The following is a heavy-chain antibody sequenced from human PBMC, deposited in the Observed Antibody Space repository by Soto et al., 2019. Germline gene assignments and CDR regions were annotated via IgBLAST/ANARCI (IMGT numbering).Heavy chain of an antibody. V-gene: IGHV4-30-4*01. CDR2: IYYSGST. D-gene: IGHD6-13*01. CDR1: GGSISSGDYY. Sequence: NPSETLSLTCTVSGGSISSGDYYWSWIRQPPGKGLEWIGYIYYSGSTYYNPSLKSRVTISVDTSKNQFSLKLSSVTAADAAVYYCARVWQQLGTNWFDPWGQGTLVTVSS. J-gene: IGHJ5*02. CDR3: ARVWQQLGTNWFDP.